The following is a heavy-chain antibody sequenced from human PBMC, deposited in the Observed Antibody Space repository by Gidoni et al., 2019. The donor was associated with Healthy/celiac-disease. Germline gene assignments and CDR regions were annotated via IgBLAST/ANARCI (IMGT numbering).Heavy chain of an antibody. V-gene: IGHV1-69*01. CDR1: GGSFSSYA. Sequence: QGQLVQSGAGVKKHGSAVKVSCKASGGSFSSYAISCVRQAPGQGLEWMGGSIPIFSTANYAQKFQGRVTITADESTSTAYMELSSLRSEDTAVYYCAREIGVVPNYMDVWGKGTTVTVSS. CDR2: SIPIFSTA. D-gene: IGHD3-3*01. CDR3: AREIGVVPNYMDV. J-gene: IGHJ6*03.